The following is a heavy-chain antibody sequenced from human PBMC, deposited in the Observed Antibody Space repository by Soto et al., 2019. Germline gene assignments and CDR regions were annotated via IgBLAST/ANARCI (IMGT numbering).Heavy chain of an antibody. Sequence: ASVKVSCKASGYTFTGYYMHWVRQAPGQGLEWMGWINPNSGGTNYAQKFQGRVTMTRDTSISTAYMDLSRLRSDDTAVYYCARDPTVSGSYPYDAFDIWGQGTMVTVSS. CDR2: INPNSGGT. CDR3: ARDPTVSGSYPYDAFDI. CDR1: GYTFTGYY. V-gene: IGHV1-2*02. J-gene: IGHJ3*02. D-gene: IGHD1-26*01.